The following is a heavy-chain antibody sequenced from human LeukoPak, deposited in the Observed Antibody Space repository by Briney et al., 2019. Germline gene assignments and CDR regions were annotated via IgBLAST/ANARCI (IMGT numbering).Heavy chain of an antibody. D-gene: IGHD4-23*01. CDR2: INPNSGGS. J-gene: IGHJ6*02. CDR3: ARAVHYGGNSVASQFYPLPQYYYGMDV. Sequence: GASVKVSCKASGYTFTDYYMHWVRQAPGQGLEWMGRINPNSGGSNYAQKFQGRVTMTRDTSISTAYMELNRLRSDDTAVYYCARAVHYGGNSVASQFYPLPQYYYGMDVWGQGTTVTVSS. V-gene: IGHV1-2*06. CDR1: GYTFTDYY.